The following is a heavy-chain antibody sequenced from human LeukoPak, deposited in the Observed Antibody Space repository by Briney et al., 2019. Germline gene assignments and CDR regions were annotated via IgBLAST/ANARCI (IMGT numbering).Heavy chain of an antibody. CDR2: ISSSSSYI. V-gene: IGHV3-21*01. CDR1: GFTFTSYW. J-gene: IGHJ5*02. D-gene: IGHD3-10*01. Sequence: GGSLRLSCAASGFTFTSYWMSWVRQAPGKGLEWVSSISSSSSYIYYADSVKGRFTISRDNAKNSLYPQMNSLRAEDTAVYYCARDYKVFYGSGSYYYWFDPWGQGTLVTVSS. CDR3: ARDYKVFYGSGSYYYWFDP.